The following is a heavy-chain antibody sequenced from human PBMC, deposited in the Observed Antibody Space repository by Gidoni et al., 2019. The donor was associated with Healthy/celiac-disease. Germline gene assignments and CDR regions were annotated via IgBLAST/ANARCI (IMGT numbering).Heavy chain of an antibody. CDR1: GGSISSGSYY. D-gene: IGHD6-13*01. J-gene: IGHJ4*02. CDR3: AGIAAAGPEKPESR. V-gene: IGHV4-61*02. Sequence: QVQLQESGPGLVKPSQTLSLTCTVSGGSISSGSYYWSWIRQPAGKGLEWIGRIYTSGSTNYNPSLKSRVTISVDTSKNQFSLKLSSVTAADTAVYYCAGIAAAGPEKPESRWGQGTLVTVSS. CDR2: IYTSGST.